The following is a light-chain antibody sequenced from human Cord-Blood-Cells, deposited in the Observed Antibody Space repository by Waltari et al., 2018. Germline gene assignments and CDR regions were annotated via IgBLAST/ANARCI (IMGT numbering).Light chain of an antibody. CDR3: SSYTSSSTLVV. J-gene: IGLJ2*01. V-gene: IGLV2-14*01. CDR1: SSDVGGYNY. Sequence: QSALTQPASVSGSPGQSITISCTGTSSDVGGYNYVSWYQQHPGKAPKLMIYAVSNRPSGVSNLFSGAKSGNTASLTISGLQAEDEADYYCSSYTSSSTLVVFGGGTNLTVL. CDR2: AVS.